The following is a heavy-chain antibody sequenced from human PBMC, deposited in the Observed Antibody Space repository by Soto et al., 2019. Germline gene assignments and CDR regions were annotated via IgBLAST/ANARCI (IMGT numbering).Heavy chain of an antibody. Sequence: QPGVSLRLSCAASGLTFSSDAMSWVGQAPGKGLEWVSAISGSGGSTYYADSVKGRFTISRDNSKNTVFLQMNSLRVEDTAVYYCSYVLYIYHLNLLGSRAQGSSVTVSS. D-gene: IGHD3-3*02. CDR1: GLTFSSDA. V-gene: IGHV3-23*01. J-gene: IGHJ1*01. CDR2: ISGSGGST. CDR3: SYVLYIYHLNLLGS.